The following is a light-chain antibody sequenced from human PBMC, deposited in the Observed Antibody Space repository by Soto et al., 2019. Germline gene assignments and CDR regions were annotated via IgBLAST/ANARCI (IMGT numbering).Light chain of an antibody. CDR3: SSYAGSNKLL. CDR1: SSDVGGYNY. Sequence: QSALTKPPSASGSPGQSVTISCTGTSSDVGGYNYVSWYQHHPGKAPKLMIYEVSKRPSGVPDRFSGSKSGNTASLTVSGLQAEDEADYYCSSYAGSNKLLFGGGTKRTVL. J-gene: IGLJ2*01. CDR2: EVS. V-gene: IGLV2-8*01.